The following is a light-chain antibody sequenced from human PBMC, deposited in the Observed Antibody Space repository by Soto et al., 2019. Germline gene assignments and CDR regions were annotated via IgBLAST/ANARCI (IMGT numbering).Light chain of an antibody. J-gene: IGKJ2*01. CDR2: WAS. CDR3: QQYYSTPHT. CDR1: QTVLYSSNNKNY. V-gene: IGKV4-1*01. Sequence: DIVMTQSPDSLAVSLGERATINCKSSQTVLYSSNNKNYLAWYLQKPGQSRKLLIYWASTRESGVPDRFSGSGSGTDFTLTISSLQAEDVAVYYCQQYYSTPHTFGQGTKLEIK.